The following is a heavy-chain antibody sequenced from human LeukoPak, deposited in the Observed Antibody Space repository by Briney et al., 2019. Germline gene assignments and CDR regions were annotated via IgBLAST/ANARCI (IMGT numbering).Heavy chain of an antibody. CDR3: VPFCSGANCYSGPPGY. J-gene: IGHJ4*02. Sequence: GGSLRLSCAASGFTFSSYGMHWVRQAPGKGLEWVAVIWYDGSNKYYADSVKGRFTISRDNSKNTLYLQMNSLRAEDTALYHCVPFCSGANCYSGPPGYWGQGTLVTVSS. D-gene: IGHD2-15*01. CDR2: IWYDGSNK. V-gene: IGHV3-33*01. CDR1: GFTFSSYG.